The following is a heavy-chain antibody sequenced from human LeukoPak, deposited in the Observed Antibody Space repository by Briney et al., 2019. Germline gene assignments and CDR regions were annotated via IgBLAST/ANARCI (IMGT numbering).Heavy chain of an antibody. V-gene: IGHV4-59*01. CDR2: IYYSGST. Sequence: ASETLSLTCTVSGGSISSYYWSWIRQPPGKGLEWIGYIYYSGSTNYNPSLKSRVTISVDTSKNQFSLKLSSVTAADTAVYYCARGRTVTTQPGYYYYYMDVLGKGTTVTVSS. CDR1: GGSISSYY. CDR3: ARGRTVTTQPGYYYYYMDV. D-gene: IGHD4-17*01. J-gene: IGHJ6*03.